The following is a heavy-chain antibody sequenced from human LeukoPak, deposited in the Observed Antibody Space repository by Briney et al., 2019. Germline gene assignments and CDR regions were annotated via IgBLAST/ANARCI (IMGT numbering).Heavy chain of an antibody. CDR3: AREMYGDYGFDY. Sequence: PGGSLRLSCAASGFTFSIYAMNWVRQAPGQGLEWVSVISSSGGSTYYADSVQGRCTISRDNAKNSLSLQMNSLRAEDTAVYFCAREMYGDYGFDYWGQGTLVTVSS. CDR1: GFTFSIYA. D-gene: IGHD4-17*01. V-gene: IGHV3-21*01. CDR2: ISSSGGST. J-gene: IGHJ4*02.